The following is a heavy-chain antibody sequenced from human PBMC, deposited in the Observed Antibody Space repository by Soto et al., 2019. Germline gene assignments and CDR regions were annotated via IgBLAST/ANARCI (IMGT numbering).Heavy chain of an antibody. Sequence: GGSLRLSCAASGFTFSSYGMHWVRQAPGKGLEWVAVIWYDGSNKYYADSVKGRFTISRDNSKNTLYLQMNSLRAEDTAVYYCARDLSQYYYDSSGYAWGQGTLVTVSS. D-gene: IGHD3-22*01. CDR1: GFTFSSYG. CDR3: ARDLSQYYYDSSGYA. V-gene: IGHV3-33*01. J-gene: IGHJ5*02. CDR2: IWYDGSNK.